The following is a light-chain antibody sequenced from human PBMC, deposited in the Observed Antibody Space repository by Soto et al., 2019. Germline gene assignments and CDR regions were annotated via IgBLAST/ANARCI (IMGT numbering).Light chain of an antibody. J-gene: IGKJ1*01. CDR1: QSIINY. CDR3: QQTLATPRT. CDR2: AAS. V-gene: IGKV1-39*01. Sequence: DIQMTQSPSSLSASVGDRFTITCRASQSIINYLNWYQQKPGKAPKLLIYAASSLQSGVPSRFSGTGSGTDFTLAISSLQPEDFATYYCQQTLATPRTFGQGTKVDIK.